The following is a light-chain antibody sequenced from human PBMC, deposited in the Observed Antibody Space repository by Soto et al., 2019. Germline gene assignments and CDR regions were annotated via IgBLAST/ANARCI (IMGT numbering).Light chain of an antibody. V-gene: IGLV4-69*01. CDR2: LNSDGSL. CDR3: QTWDTGIRV. J-gene: IGLJ3*02. CDR1: SGHSNYA. Sequence: QLVLTQSPSASASLGASVKLTCTLSSGHSNYAIAWHQQQPEKGPRYLMKLNSDGSLSKGDGIPDRFSGSSSGAERYLTISTLQSEDEADYYCQTWDTGIRVFGGGTKVTVL.